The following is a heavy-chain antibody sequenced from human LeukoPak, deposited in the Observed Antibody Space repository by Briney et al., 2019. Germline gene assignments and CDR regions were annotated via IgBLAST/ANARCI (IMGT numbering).Heavy chain of an antibody. CDR1: GGSFSYYY. D-gene: IGHD3-22*01. J-gene: IGHJ4*02. CDR3: ARVAYYYDSSGYYSGPFDY. CDR2: INQSGST. V-gene: IGHV4-34*01. Sequence: PSETLSLTCAVYGGSFSYYYWSWIRQPPGKGLEWIGEINQSGSTYYNPSLKSRVTISVDTSKNQFSLKLSSVTAADTAVYYCARVAYYYDSSGYYSGPFDYWGQGTLVTVSS.